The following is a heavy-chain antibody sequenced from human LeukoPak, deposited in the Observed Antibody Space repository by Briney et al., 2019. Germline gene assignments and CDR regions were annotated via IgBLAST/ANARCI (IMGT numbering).Heavy chain of an antibody. D-gene: IGHD5-18*01. J-gene: IGHJ4*02. CDR2: ISSSSSSI. Sequence: PGGSLRLSCAASGFTFNSYSMNWVRQAPGKGLEWASSISSSSSSIYYAHSVRGRFTISRDNAKHSLYLQMNSLRAEDMAVYYCARASGDIVETATMGSYWGQGTLVTVSS. CDR3: ARASGDIVETATMGSY. CDR1: GFTFNSYS. V-gene: IGHV3-21*01.